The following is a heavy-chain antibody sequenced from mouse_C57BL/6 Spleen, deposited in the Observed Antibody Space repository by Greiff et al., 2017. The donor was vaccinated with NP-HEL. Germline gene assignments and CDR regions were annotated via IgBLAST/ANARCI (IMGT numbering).Heavy chain of an antibody. CDR1: GYTFTSYW. J-gene: IGHJ4*01. Sequence: QVQLQQSGAELVRPGTSVKLSCKASGYTFTSYWMHWVKQRPGQGLEWIGVIDPSDSYTNYNQKFKGKATLTVDTSSSTAYMQLSSLTSEDSAVYYCARQTGGAMDYWGQGTSVTVSS. CDR3: ARQTGGAMDY. V-gene: IGHV1-59*01. CDR2: IDPSDSYT.